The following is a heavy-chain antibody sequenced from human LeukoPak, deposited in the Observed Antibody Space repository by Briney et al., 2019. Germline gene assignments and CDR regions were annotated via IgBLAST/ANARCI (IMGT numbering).Heavy chain of an antibody. CDR2: ISGSGGST. Sequence: GGSLRLSCAASGFTFSSYSMSWVRQAPGKGLEWVSAISGSGGSTYYADSVKGRFTISRDNSKNTLYLQMNSLRAEDTAVYYCARLPGPITMVRGIHYWGQGTLVTVSS. CDR1: GFTFSSYS. V-gene: IGHV3-23*01. J-gene: IGHJ4*02. D-gene: IGHD3-10*01. CDR3: ARLPGPITMVRGIHY.